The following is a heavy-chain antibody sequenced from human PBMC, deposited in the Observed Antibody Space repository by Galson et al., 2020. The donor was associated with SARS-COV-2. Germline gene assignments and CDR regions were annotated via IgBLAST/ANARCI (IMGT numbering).Heavy chain of an antibody. J-gene: IGHJ6*02. Sequence: KIGESLKISCKGSGYSFTSYWISWVRQMPGKGLEWMGRIDPSDSYTNYSPSFQGHVTISADKSISTAYLQWSSLKASDTAMYYCAIPREYSSSHNYYYGMDVWGQGTTVTVSS. CDR1: GYSFTSYW. V-gene: IGHV5-10-1*01. CDR3: AIPREYSSSHNYYYGMDV. D-gene: IGHD6-6*01. CDR2: IDPSDSYT.